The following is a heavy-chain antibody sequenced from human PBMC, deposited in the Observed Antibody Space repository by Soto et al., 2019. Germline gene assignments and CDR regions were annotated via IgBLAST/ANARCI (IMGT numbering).Heavy chain of an antibody. CDR1: GFTFSSYW. V-gene: IGHV3-7*03. J-gene: IGHJ6*02. Sequence: GGSLRLSCAASGFTFSSYWMSWVRQAPGKGLEWVANIKQDGSEKYYVDSVKGRFTISRDNAKNSLYLQMNSLRAEDTAVYYCSRETIARGALDYYYGMDVWGQGTTVTVSS. D-gene: IGHD3-10*01. CDR2: IKQDGSEK. CDR3: SRETIARGALDYYYGMDV.